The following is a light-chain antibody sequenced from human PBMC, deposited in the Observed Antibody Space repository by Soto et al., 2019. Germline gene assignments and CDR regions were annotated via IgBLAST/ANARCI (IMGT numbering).Light chain of an antibody. CDR2: EVS. Sequence: QSALTQPASVSASPGQSITISCTGTGSDIGDYNSVSWYQQHPGKGPKLMIYEVSNRPSGVSNRFSGSKSGSTASLTISGLQADDEADYYCSSYTSRTNLAYVFGTGTKLTVL. CDR1: GSDIGDYNS. J-gene: IGLJ1*01. CDR3: SSYTSRTNLAYV. V-gene: IGLV2-14*01.